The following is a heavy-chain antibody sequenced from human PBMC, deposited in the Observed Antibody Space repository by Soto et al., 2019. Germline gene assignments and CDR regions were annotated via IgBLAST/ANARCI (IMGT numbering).Heavy chain of an antibody. V-gene: IGHV3-11*06. CDR3: VRSGDNYNLLDY. CDR1: GFTFSGHY. J-gene: IGHJ4*02. CDR2: SSNSGSFT. D-gene: IGHD1-1*01. Sequence: PGGSLRLSCAASGFTFSGHYMSWIRQAPGKGLEWIGYSSNSGSFTRYADSVKGRFYISRDNAKNSLYPQINSLRGDDTAIYYCVRSGDNYNLLDYWGQGP.